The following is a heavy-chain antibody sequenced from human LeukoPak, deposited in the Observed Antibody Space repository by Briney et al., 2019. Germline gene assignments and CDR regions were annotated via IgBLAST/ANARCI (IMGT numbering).Heavy chain of an antibody. J-gene: IGHJ4*02. D-gene: IGHD3-10*01. CDR2: INHSGST. Sequence: PSETLSLTCAVYGGSFSGYYWSWIRQPPGKGLEWIGEINHSGSTNYNPSLKSRVTISVDTSKNQFSLKLSSVTAADTAVYYCARSGTPHYYGYDWGQGTLVTVSS. CDR3: ARSGTPHYYGYD. CDR1: GGSFSGYY. V-gene: IGHV4-34*01.